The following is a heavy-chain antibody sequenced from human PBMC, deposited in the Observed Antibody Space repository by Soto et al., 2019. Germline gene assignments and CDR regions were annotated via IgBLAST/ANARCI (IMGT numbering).Heavy chain of an antibody. Sequence: SVKVSCKASGGTFSSYAISWVRQAPGQGLEWMGGIIPIFGTANYAQKFQGRVTITADESTSTAYMELSSLRSEDAAVYYCAREPLSSIAARRDFDYWGQGTLVTVSS. CDR2: IIPIFGTA. D-gene: IGHD6-6*01. V-gene: IGHV1-69*13. J-gene: IGHJ4*02. CDR3: AREPLSSIAARRDFDY. CDR1: GGTFSSYA.